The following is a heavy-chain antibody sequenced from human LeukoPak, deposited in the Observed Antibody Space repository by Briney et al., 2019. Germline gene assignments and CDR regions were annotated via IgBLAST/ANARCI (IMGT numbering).Heavy chain of an antibody. CDR2: ISESGGST. D-gene: IGHD5-24*01. V-gene: IGHV3-23*01. CDR1: GFTFSSYA. CDR3: AKRMATFGGPFDI. Sequence: PGGSLRLSCAASGFTFSSYAMSWVRQAPGKGLEWVSIISESGGSTDYEDSVKGRFTISRDNSKNTLYLQMDSLRAEDTAVYYCAKRMATFGGPFDIWGQGTMVTVSS. J-gene: IGHJ3*02.